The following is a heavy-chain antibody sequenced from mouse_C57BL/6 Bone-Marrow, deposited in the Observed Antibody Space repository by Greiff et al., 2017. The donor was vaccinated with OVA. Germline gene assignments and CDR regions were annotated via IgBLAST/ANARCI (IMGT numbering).Heavy chain of an antibody. Sequence: EVQLVESGGGLVKPGGSLKLSCAASGFTFSDYGMHWVRQAPEQGLEWVAYISSGSSNINYAEKVKGRFTISRDNAKNTMFLQMTSLRSEDTAMYYCARGGTNNFDYWGQGTTLTVSS. D-gene: IGHD3-3*01. CDR2: ISSGSSNI. J-gene: IGHJ2*01. CDR3: ARGGTNNFDY. CDR1: GFTFSDYG. V-gene: IGHV5-17*01.